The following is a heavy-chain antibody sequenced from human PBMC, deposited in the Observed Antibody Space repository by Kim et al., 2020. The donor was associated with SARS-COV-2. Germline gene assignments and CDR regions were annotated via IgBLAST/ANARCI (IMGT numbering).Heavy chain of an antibody. Sequence: SETLSLTCTVSGGSISSSSYYWGWIRQPPGKGLEWIGSIYYSGSTYYNPSLKSRVTIPVDTSKNQFSLKLSSVTAADTAVYYCAKESVLRYFDWLQNYYGMDVWGQGTTVTVSS. CDR3: AKESVLRYFDWLQNYYGMDV. D-gene: IGHD3-9*01. J-gene: IGHJ6*02. CDR1: GGSISSSSYY. V-gene: IGHV4-39*07. CDR2: IYYSGST.